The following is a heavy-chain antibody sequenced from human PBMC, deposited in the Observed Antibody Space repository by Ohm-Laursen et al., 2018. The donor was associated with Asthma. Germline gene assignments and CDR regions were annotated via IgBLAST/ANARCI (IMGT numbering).Heavy chain of an antibody. V-gene: IGHV3-33*01. CDR2: IWYDGSNA. D-gene: IGHD3-3*01. CDR3: AREGDASGYMDH. J-gene: IGHJ4*02. CDR1: GFTLSTYG. Sequence: SLRLSCAASGFTLSTYGMHWVRRAPGKGLEWVAIIWYDGSNACYGDAVKGRFTVSRDTSKSTVYLQMNRVRVEDTGVYHRAREGDASGYMDHWGQGTPVTVSS.